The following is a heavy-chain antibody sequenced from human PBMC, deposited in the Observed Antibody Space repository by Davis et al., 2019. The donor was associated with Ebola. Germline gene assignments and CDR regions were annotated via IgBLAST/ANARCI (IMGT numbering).Heavy chain of an antibody. J-gene: IGHJ4*02. D-gene: IGHD3-22*01. V-gene: IGHV3-23*01. CDR3: AKRGYYDSSGYYSDVIRFDY. CDR2: ISGSGGST. Sequence: GGSLRLSCAASGFTFSSYAMSWVRQAPGKGLEWVSAISGSGGSTYYADSVKGRFTISRDNSKNTLYLQKNSLRAEDTAVYYCAKRGYYDSSGYYSDVIRFDYWGQGTLVTVSS. CDR1: GFTFSSYA.